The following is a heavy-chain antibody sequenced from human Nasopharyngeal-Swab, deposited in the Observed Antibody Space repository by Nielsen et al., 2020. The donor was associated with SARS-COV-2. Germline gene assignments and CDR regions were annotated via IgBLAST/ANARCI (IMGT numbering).Heavy chain of an antibody. D-gene: IGHD2-21*02. CDR3: ARSRLPGVFSVTASWYFDL. V-gene: IGHV3-53*01. Sequence: RQAPGQELEWVSVIYSGGSRHYADSVKGRFTISRDNSKNALYLQMNSLRAEDTAVYYCARSRLPGVFSVTASWYFDLWGRGTLVTVSS. J-gene: IGHJ2*01. CDR2: IYSGGSR.